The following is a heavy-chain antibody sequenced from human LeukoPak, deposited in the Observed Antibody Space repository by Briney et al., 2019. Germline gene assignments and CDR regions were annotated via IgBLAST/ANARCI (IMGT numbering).Heavy chain of an antibody. D-gene: IGHD3-3*01. V-gene: IGHV3-66*04. Sequence: GGSMRLSCGASGFTVSNNYMTWVRQAPGKGLEWVSVIYSGNRTKYADSVKGRFIISRDNSKNTLLFQMNSLRAEDTAVYYCARLTSGNGLDVWGRGTTVTVS. CDR3: ARLTSGNGLDV. J-gene: IGHJ6*02. CDR2: IYSGNRT. CDR1: GFTVSNNY.